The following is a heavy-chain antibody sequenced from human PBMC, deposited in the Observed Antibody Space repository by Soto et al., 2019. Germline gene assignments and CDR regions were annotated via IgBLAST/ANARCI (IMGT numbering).Heavy chain of an antibody. D-gene: IGHD3-16*01. CDR2: IWYDGSNK. V-gene: IGHV3-33*01. Sequence: GGSRRLYRAAGRLTLSSCSMHCVRQAPGKGLEWVAVIWYDGSNKYYADSVKGRFTISRDNSKNTLYLQMNSLRAEDTAVYYCARGQYDYIWGSGPWGQGTLVTVSS. CDR3: ARGQYDYIWGSGP. CDR1: RLTLSSCS. J-gene: IGHJ5*02.